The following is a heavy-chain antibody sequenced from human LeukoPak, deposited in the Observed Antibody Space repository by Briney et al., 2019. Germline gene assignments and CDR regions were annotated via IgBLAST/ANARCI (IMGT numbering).Heavy chain of an antibody. CDR3: AKVRGYYDSSGYYSGFDY. D-gene: IGHD3-22*01. V-gene: IGHV3-23*01. CDR2: ISGSGGST. Sequence: PGGSLRLSCAASGFTFSSYAMSWVRQAQGKGLEGVSAISGSGGSTYYADSVKGRFTISRDNSKNTLYLQMNSLRAEDTAVYYCAKVRGYYDSSGYYSGFDYWGQGTLVTVSS. CDR1: GFTFSSYA. J-gene: IGHJ4*02.